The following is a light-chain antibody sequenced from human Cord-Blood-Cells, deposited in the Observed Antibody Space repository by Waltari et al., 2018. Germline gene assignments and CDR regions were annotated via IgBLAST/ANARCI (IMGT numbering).Light chain of an antibody. Sequence: SSELTQDPAVSVALGPTVRITCQGDSLSSYYASWYQQKPGQAPVLVIYGKNTRPSGIPDRFSGSSSGNTASLTITGAQAEDEADYYCNSRDSSGNHLVFGGGTKLTVL. CDR1: SLSSYY. V-gene: IGLV3-19*01. J-gene: IGLJ2*01. CDR3: NSRDSSGNHLV. CDR2: GKN.